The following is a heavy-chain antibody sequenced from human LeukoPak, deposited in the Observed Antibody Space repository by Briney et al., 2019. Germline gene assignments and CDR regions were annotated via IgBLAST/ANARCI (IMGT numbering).Heavy chain of an antibody. V-gene: IGHV1-8*01. CDR3: ARDRESMNWNYVRPLPGY. J-gene: IGHJ4*02. D-gene: IGHD1-7*01. Sequence: PTASVKVSCKASGYTFTSYDINWVRQATGQGLEWMGWMNPNSGNTGYAQKFQGRVAMTRNTSISTAYMELSSLRSEDTAVYYCARDRESMNWNYVRPLPGYWGQGTLVTVSS. CDR2: MNPNSGNT. CDR1: GYTFTSYD.